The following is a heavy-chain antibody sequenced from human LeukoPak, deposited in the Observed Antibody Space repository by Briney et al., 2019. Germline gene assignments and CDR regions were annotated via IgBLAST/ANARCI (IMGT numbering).Heavy chain of an antibody. Sequence: AGGSLRLSCAASGFTFSSYWMSWVRQAPGKRLEWVANIEQDGSEKYYLDSVKGRFTISRDNAKNSLYLQMNSLRAEDTAVYYCARRWVSGSNFDYWGQGNLVTVSS. CDR3: ARRWVSGSNFDY. J-gene: IGHJ4*02. CDR2: IEQDGSEK. V-gene: IGHV3-7*01. D-gene: IGHD1-14*01. CDR1: GFTFSSYW.